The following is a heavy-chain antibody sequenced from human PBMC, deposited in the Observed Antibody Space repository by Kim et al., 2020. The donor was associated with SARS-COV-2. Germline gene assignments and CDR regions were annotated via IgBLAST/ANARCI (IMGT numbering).Heavy chain of an antibody. V-gene: IGHV3-11*01. CDR3: AGGSYYYYYMDV. CDR1: GFTFSDYY. J-gene: IGHJ6*03. CDR2: INSRGDTL. Sequence: GGSLRLSCAASGFTFSDYYMSWIRQAPGKGLEWVSYINSRGDTLYYADFVKGRFTISRDNAKNSLYLQMNSLAVEDTAMYYCAGGSYYYYYMDVWGKATAVTVSS.